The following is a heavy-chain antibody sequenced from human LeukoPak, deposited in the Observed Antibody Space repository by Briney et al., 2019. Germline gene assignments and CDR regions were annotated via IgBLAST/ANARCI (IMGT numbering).Heavy chain of an antibody. Sequence: PGGSLRLSCAASGFTFSSYGMSWVRQAPGKGLEWVSAISGSGGSTYYADSVKGRFTISRDNSKNTLYLQMNSLRAEDTAVYYCAKRSRYCSSTSCPKTQGYYYYYMDVWGKGTTVTISS. V-gene: IGHV3-23*01. J-gene: IGHJ6*03. D-gene: IGHD2-2*01. CDR2: ISGSGGST. CDR3: AKRSRYCSSTSCPKTQGYYYYYMDV. CDR1: GFTFSSYG.